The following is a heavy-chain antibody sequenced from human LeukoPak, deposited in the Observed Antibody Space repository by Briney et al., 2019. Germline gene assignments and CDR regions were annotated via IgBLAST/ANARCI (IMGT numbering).Heavy chain of an antibody. CDR2: IYTSGTT. D-gene: IGHD1-26*01. Sequence: PSETLSLTCTVSGGSISSYYWSWIRQPAGKGLEWIGRIYTSGTTHYNPSLKSRVTMSVDTSKNQFSLKLSSVTAADTAVYYCARDSAASHYSGSYYFDYWGQGTLVTVSS. CDR1: GGSISSYY. CDR3: ARDSAASHYSGSYYFDY. J-gene: IGHJ4*02. V-gene: IGHV4-4*07.